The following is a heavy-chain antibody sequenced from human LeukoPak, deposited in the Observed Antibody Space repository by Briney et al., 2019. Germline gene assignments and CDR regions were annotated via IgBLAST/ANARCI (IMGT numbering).Heavy chain of an antibody. V-gene: IGHV4-61*02. J-gene: IGHJ3*02. CDR3: ARGGHYYTSGTFDAFDI. D-gene: IGHD3-10*01. Sequence: SETLSLTCTVSGGSISSGSYYWSRIRQPAGKGLEWIGRIYTSGSTNYNPSLKSRVTISVDTSKNQFSLKLSSVTAADTAVYYCARGGHYYTSGTFDAFDIWGQGTMVTVSS. CDR2: IYTSGST. CDR1: GGSISSGSYY.